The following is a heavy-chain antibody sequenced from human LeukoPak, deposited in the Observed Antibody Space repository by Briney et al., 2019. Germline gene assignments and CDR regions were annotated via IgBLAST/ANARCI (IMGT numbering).Heavy chain of an antibody. CDR2: ISYDGSNK. CDR1: GFTFSSYG. CDR3: AKDLGGGSGCYDL. J-gene: IGHJ2*01. Sequence: GGSLRLSCAASGFTFSSYGMHWVRQAPGKGLEWVAIISYDGSNKYYADSVQGRFTISRDNSKNTLYLQMNSLRAEDTAVYYCAKDLGGGSGCYDLWGRGTLVIVSS. D-gene: IGHD6-19*01. V-gene: IGHV3-30*18.